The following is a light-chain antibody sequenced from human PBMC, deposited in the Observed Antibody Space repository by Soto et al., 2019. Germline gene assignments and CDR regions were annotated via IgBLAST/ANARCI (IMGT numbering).Light chain of an antibody. J-gene: IGKJ5*01. CDR1: QSVSSY. CDR2: DAT. CDR3: QQRINWPIT. Sequence: EIVLTQSPATLSLSPGETATLSCRASQSVSSYLAWYQQKPGQAPRLLIYDATNRATGIPARFSGSGSGTDFTLTISSLEPEDFALYYCQQRINWPITFGQGTRLEIK. V-gene: IGKV3-11*01.